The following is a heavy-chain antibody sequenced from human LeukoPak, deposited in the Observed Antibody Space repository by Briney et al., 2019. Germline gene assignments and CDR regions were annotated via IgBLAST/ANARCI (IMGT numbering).Heavy chain of an antibody. CDR3: AKAQIRRLYSYGHGEGYYFDY. CDR2: ISPTGSTT. V-gene: IGHV3-74*01. D-gene: IGHD5-18*01. CDR1: GFSFSGHW. J-gene: IGHJ4*02. Sequence: GGSLRLSCTASGFSFSGHWMHWARQLPGKGLVWVSRISPTGSTTSYADSVKGRFTVSRDNAKNTLYLQMNSLRAEDTAVYCCAKAQIRRLYSYGHGEGYYFDYWGQGTLVTVSS.